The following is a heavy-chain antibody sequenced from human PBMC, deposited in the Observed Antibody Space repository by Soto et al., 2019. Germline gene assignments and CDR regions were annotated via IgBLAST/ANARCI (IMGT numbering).Heavy chain of an antibody. CDR2: ITESGGDT. Sequence: EVQLLESGGGLVQPGGSLRLSCAASGFTFGNFVMRWVRQTPGKGLEWVSTITESGGDTYYTDSVKGRFTISRDNSKNTLYLQMTSLRAEDTALYYCTRASSDRNHMEVWGPGTTVNVSS. J-gene: IGHJ6*02. V-gene: IGHV3-23*01. CDR3: TRASSDRNHMEV. CDR1: GFTFGNFV.